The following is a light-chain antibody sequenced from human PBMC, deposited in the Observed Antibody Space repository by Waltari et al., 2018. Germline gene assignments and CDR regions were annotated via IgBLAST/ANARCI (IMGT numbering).Light chain of an antibody. J-gene: IGLJ2*01. CDR3: SSFTTSSIL. V-gene: IGLV2-14*01. CDR1: SSDLGAYNS. CDR2: EVT. Sequence: QSALTQPASVSGSPGQSITISCTGTSSDLGAYNSVSWYQQHPGKAPNLIIYEVTNRPSGVSTRFSGSKSGNTASLTISGLQAEDEADYYCSSFTTSSILFGGGTKLAVL.